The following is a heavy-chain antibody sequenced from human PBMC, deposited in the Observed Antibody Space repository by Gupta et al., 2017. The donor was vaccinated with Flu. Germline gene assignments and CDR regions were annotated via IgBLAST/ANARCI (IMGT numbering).Heavy chain of an antibody. CDR1: GFPFRTYA. J-gene: IGHJ2*01. CDR2: ISASGGTT. Sequence: EVQLLESGGGLIQPGGSLRLSCAASGFPFRTYAMSWVRSAPGKGLEWVSGISASGGTTYYADSVKGRFTISRDNSRNTLYLQMNTLRAGDTAVYYCAKSSDFWSGYPYWYFDLWGRGTLVTVSS. CDR3: AKSSDFWSGYPYWYFDL. V-gene: IGHV3-23*01. D-gene: IGHD3-3*01.